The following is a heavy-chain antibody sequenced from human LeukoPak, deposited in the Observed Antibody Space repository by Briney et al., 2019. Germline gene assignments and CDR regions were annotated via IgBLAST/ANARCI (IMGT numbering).Heavy chain of an antibody. CDR2: INWNSGSI. V-gene: IGHV3-9*01. CDR1: GFTFDEYA. Sequence: GRSLRLSCAASGFTFDEYAMHWVRQAPGKGLEWVSGINWNSGSIGYADSVKGRFTISRDNAKNTLYLQMNSLRAEDTAVYYCAKGANLGIAAVGADAFDIWGQGTMVTVSS. J-gene: IGHJ3*02. D-gene: IGHD6-13*01. CDR3: AKGANLGIAAVGADAFDI.